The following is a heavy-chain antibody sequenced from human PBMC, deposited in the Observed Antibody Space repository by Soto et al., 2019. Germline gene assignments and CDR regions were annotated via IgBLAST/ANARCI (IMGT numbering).Heavy chain of an antibody. CDR2: INTAGSTK. Sequence: PGGSLRLSCAASGFTFSNFEMHWVRQAPGKGLEWASYINTAGSTKYYAESVKGRFTISRDNARNSLFLQMNSLRAEDTAVYYCARAECSSPDCLTAYYSYGLDVWGQGSTVTVSS. J-gene: IGHJ6*02. CDR1: GFTFSNFE. V-gene: IGHV3-48*03. CDR3: ARAECSSPDCLTAYYSYGLDV. D-gene: IGHD3-9*01.